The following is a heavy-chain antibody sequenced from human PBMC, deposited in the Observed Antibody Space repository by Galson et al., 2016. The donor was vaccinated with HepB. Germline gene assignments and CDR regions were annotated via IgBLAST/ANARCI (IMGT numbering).Heavy chain of an antibody. CDR3: ARVPRPLYERTCFYFYGMDV. CDR1: GYTFNNYV. J-gene: IGHJ6*02. D-gene: IGHD3/OR15-3a*01. Sequence: SVKVSCKASGYTFNNYVISWVRQAPGQGLEWEGWISAYNGKTNFPEKYQGRVTLTTDTSTRTAYLELRSLGSGDTAVYYCARVPRPLYERTCFYFYGMDVWGQGTTVTVSS. CDR2: ISAYNGKT. V-gene: IGHV1-18*01.